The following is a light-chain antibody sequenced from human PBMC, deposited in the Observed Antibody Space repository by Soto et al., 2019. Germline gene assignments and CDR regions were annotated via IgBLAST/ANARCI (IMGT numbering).Light chain of an antibody. CDR3: SSYTSSSLDV. Sequence: QSALTQPASVSGSPGQSITISCTGTSSDVGGYNYVSWYQQHPGKAPKLMIYDVSNRPSGVSNRFSGSKSGNTASLTISGLQAEDEADYYCSSYTSSSLDVFGTGTTVTVL. J-gene: IGLJ1*01. CDR2: DVS. V-gene: IGLV2-14*01. CDR1: SSDVGGYNY.